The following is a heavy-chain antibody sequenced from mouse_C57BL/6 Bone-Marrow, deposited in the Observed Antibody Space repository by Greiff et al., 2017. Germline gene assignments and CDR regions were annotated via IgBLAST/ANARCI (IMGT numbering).Heavy chain of an antibody. J-gene: IGHJ4*01. CDR3: ARRGELWARAMDY. V-gene: IGHV1-61*01. CDR1: GYTFTSYW. CDR2: IYPSDSET. D-gene: IGHD1-1*02. Sequence: QVQLQQPGAELVRPGSSVKLSCKASGYTFTSYWMDWVKQRPGQGLEWIGNIYPSDSETHYNQKFKDKATLTVDNSSSTAYMQLSSLTSEDSAVYYCARRGELWARAMDYWGQGTSVTVSS.